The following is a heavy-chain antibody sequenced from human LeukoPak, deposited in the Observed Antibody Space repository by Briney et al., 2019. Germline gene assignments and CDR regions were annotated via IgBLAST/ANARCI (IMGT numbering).Heavy chain of an antibody. J-gene: IGHJ4*02. CDR1: GFTFSSYE. Sequence: GGSLRLSCAASGFTFSSYEMNWARQAPGKGLEWVSYISSSGSTIYYADSVKGRFTISRDNAKNSLYLQMNSLRAEDTAVYYCARDPPYSSGWGDYFDYWGQGTLVTVSS. D-gene: IGHD6-19*01. CDR3: ARDPPYSSGWGDYFDY. V-gene: IGHV3-48*03. CDR2: ISSSGSTI.